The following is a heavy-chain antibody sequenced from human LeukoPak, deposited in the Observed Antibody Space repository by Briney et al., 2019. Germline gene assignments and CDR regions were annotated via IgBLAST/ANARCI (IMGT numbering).Heavy chain of an antibody. Sequence: GGSLRLSCAASGFTFSSYNMNWFRQAPGKGLEWLSYISSSGNIIYYADSVKGRFTISRDSARNSLFLQMNSLRAEDTAIYYCARPLRESGYFYFDYWGQGTLVTVSS. CDR1: GFTFSSYN. V-gene: IGHV3-48*03. CDR2: ISSSGNII. D-gene: IGHD3-3*01. CDR3: ARPLRESGYFYFDY. J-gene: IGHJ4*02.